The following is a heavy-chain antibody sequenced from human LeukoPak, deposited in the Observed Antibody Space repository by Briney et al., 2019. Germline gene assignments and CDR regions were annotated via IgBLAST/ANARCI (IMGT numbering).Heavy chain of an antibody. CDR2: ISYDGSNK. Sequence: GGSLRLSCAASGLPFSSYGMHWVRQAPGKGLEWVAVISYDGSNKYYADSVKGRFTISRDNSKNTLYLQMNSLRAEDTAVYYCAKERSDILTLYYFDYWSQGTLVSVSS. CDR3: AKERSDILTLYYFDY. D-gene: IGHD3-9*01. J-gene: IGHJ4*02. V-gene: IGHV3-30*18. CDR1: GLPFSSYG.